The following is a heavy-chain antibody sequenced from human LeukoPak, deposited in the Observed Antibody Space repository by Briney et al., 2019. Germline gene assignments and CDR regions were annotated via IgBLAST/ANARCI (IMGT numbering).Heavy chain of an antibody. V-gene: IGHV3-30*04. D-gene: IGHD6-19*01. CDR3: ARGGYSSGWGY. CDR1: GFTFSSYA. CDR2: ISYDGSNK. J-gene: IGHJ4*02. Sequence: GRSLRLSCAASGFTFSSYAMHWVRQAPGKGLEWVAVISYDGSNKYYADSVKGRFTISRDNAKNSLYLQMNSLRAEDTAVYYCARGGYSSGWGYWGQGTLVTVSS.